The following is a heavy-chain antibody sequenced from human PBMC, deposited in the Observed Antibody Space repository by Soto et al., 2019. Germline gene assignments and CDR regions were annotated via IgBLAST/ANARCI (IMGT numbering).Heavy chain of an antibody. CDR1: GGSISSGDYY. D-gene: IGHD2-15*01. V-gene: IGHV4-30-4*01. CDR3: ARDAGYCSGGSCYSEAGIDY. CDR2: IYYSGST. J-gene: IGHJ4*02. Sequence: PSETLSLTCTVSGGSISSGDYYWSWIRQPPGKGLEWIGYIYYSGSTYYNPSLKSRVTISVDTSKNQFSLKLSSVTAADTAVYYCARDAGYCSGGSCYSEAGIDYWGQGTLVTVS.